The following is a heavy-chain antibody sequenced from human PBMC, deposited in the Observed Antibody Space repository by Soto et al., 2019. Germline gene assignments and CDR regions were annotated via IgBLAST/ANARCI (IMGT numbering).Heavy chain of an antibody. CDR3: ARGGYDFWSGNPGMDV. Sequence: PSETLSLTCTVSGGSISSGGYYWSWIRHHPGKGLEWIGYIYYSGSTYYNPSLKSRVTISVDTSKNQFSLKLSSVTAADTAVYYCARGGYDFWSGNPGMDVWGQGTTVTVSS. J-gene: IGHJ6*02. D-gene: IGHD3-3*01. CDR1: GGSISSGGYY. V-gene: IGHV4-31*03. CDR2: IYYSGST.